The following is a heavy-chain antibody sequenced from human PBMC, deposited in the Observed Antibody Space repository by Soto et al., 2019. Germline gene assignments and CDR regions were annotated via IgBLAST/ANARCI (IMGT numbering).Heavy chain of an antibody. CDR2: IKQDGSEK. CDR1: GFTFSSYW. Sequence: GGSLRLSCAASGFTFSSYWMSWVRQAPGKGLEWVANIKQDGSEKYYVDSVKGRFTISRDNAKNSLYLQMNSLRAEDTAVYYCARAIAAAERYYYGSGSYYSYYFDYWGQGTLVTVSS. CDR3: ARAIAAAERYYYGSGSYYSYYFDY. D-gene: IGHD3-10*01. J-gene: IGHJ4*02. V-gene: IGHV3-7*05.